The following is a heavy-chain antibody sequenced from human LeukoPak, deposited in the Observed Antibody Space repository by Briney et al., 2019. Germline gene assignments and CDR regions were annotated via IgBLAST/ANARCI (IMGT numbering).Heavy chain of an antibody. CDR3: ARGLGGSYGY. CDR2: ISYDGSNK. J-gene: IGHJ4*02. Sequence: PGGSLRLSCAASGFTFSSYAMHWVRQAPGKGLEWVAVISYDGSNKYYADSVKGRFTISRDNSKNTLYLQMNSLRAEDTAVYYCARGLGGSYGYWGQGTLVTVSS. D-gene: IGHD1-26*01. CDR1: GFTFSSYA. V-gene: IGHV3-30-3*01.